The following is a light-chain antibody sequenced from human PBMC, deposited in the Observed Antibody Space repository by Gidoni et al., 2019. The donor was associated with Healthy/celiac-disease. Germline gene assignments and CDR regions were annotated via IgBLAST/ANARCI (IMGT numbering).Light chain of an antibody. Sequence: DIQMTQSPSSLSASVGDRVTITCRASQGISNYVAWYQQKPGKVPKLLIYAASTLQSGVPSRFSGSGSGTDFTLTISSLQPADVATYYCQKYNSAPALPCGGGTKVEIK. J-gene: IGKJ4*01. CDR1: QGISNY. CDR2: AAS. CDR3: QKYNSAPALP. V-gene: IGKV1-27*01.